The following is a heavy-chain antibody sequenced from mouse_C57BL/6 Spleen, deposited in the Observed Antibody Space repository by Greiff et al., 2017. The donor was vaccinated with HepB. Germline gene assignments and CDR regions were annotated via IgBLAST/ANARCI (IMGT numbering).Heavy chain of an antibody. V-gene: IGHV1-50*01. D-gene: IGHD3-2*02. CDR3: ARKGSSGYVGFAY. CDR2: IDPSDSYT. Sequence: QVHVKQSGAELVKPGASVKLSCKASGYTFTSYWMQWVKQRPGQGLEWIGEIDPSDSYTNYNQKFKGKATLTVDTSSSTAYMQLSSLTSEDSAVYYCARKGSSGYVGFAYWGQGTLVTVSA. CDR1: GYTFTSYW. J-gene: IGHJ3*01.